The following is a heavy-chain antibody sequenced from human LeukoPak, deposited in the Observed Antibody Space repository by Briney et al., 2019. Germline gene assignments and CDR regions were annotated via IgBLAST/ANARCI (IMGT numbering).Heavy chain of an antibody. CDR1: GGSISSSSYY. V-gene: IGHV4-39*07. J-gene: IGHJ3*02. CDR2: IYYSGST. CDR3: ASSSEGYYYHAFGI. Sequence: SETLSLTCTVSGGSISSSSYYWGWIRQPPGKGLEWIGSIYYSGSTYYNPSLKSRVTMSVDRSKNQFSLKLSSVTAADTAVYYCASSSEGYYYHAFGIWGQGTMVTVSS. D-gene: IGHD3-10*01.